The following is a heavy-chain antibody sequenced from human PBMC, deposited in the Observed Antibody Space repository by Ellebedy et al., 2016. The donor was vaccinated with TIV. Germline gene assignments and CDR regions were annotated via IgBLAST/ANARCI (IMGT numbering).Heavy chain of an antibody. Sequence: GESLKISCAASGFTFSDYYMTWIRQAPGKGLEWVSYISTSASTIYYPDSVNGRFTISRDTAKNSLYLQMNSMRAEDTAVYYCARVRQDYDYYYYYYMDVWGKGTTVTVSS. CDR2: ISTSASTI. D-gene: IGHD4-17*01. J-gene: IGHJ6*03. CDR3: ARVRQDYDYYYYYYMDV. CDR1: GFTFSDYY. V-gene: IGHV3-11*01.